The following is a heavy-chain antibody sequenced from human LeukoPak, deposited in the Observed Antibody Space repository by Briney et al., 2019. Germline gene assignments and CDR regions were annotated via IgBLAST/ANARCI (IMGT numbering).Heavy chain of an antibody. J-gene: IGHJ4*02. CDR3: AKDDAWIRFGE. CDR1: GFTFRKHG. D-gene: IGHD3-10*01. CDR2: ISPSGDIT. V-gene: IGHV3-23*01. Sequence: GGSLRLSCAASGFTFRKHGMNWVRQAPGKGLEWVSGISPSGDITYYAVSVKGRFTISRDNSKNTLYLEVISLTAEDTAVYYCAKDDAWIRFGEWSQGTLVTVSS.